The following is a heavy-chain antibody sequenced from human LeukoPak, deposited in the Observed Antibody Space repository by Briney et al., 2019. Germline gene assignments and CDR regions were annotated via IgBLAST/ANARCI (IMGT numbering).Heavy chain of an antibody. D-gene: IGHD4-17*01. V-gene: IGHV2-5*01. Sequence: ESGPTLVKPTQTLTLTGTFSGFSLSTSGVGVGWIRQPPGKALEWLALIYWNDDKRYSPSLKSRLTITKDTSKNQVVLTMTNMDPVDTATYYCAHRYGDYAEWFDPWGQGTLVTVSS. CDR3: AHRYGDYAEWFDP. J-gene: IGHJ5*02. CDR2: IYWNDDK. CDR1: GFSLSTSGVG.